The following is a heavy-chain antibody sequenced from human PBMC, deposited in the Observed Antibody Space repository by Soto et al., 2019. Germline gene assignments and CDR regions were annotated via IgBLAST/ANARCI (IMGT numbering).Heavy chain of an antibody. CDR1: GFSLSTSGVG. D-gene: IGHD3-10*01. V-gene: IGHV2-5*02. CDR3: AHLYYYGSGSYPEH. Sequence: QITLKESGPTLVKPTQTLTLTCTFSGFSLSTSGVGVGWIRQPPGKALEWLALIYWDDDKRYSPSLKSRLTITKDTSKNPVVLTMTNMDPVDTATYYCAHLYYYGSGSYPEHWGQGTLVTVSS. CDR2: IYWDDDK. J-gene: IGHJ1*01.